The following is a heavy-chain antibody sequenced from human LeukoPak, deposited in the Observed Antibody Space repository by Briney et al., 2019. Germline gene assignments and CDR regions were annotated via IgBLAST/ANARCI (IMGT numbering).Heavy chain of an antibody. J-gene: IGHJ4*02. V-gene: IGHV3-21*01. CDR3: ARGASRADY. CDR1: GFTFRSYN. Sequence: GGSLRLSCAASGFTFRSYNMNWVRQAPGKRPEWVSSISSSSSYIYYADSVKGRFTVSRDNAKNSLYLQMNSLRAEDTALYYCARGASRADYWGQGTLVSVSS. CDR2: ISSSSSYI.